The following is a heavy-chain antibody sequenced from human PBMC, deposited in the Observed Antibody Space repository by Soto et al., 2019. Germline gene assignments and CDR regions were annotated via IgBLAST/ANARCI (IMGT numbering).Heavy chain of an antibody. D-gene: IGHD2-15*01. CDR3: ARDHVVVAANYYYGMDV. Sequence: VASVKVSCKASGYTFTRFAMHWVRQAPGQRLEWMGWINAGDGNTKYSQKFQGRVTITRDTSASTAYMELSSLRSEDTAVYYCARDHVVVAANYYYGMDVWGQGTTVTVSS. CDR2: INAGDGNT. V-gene: IGHV1-3*01. J-gene: IGHJ6*02. CDR1: GYTFTRFA.